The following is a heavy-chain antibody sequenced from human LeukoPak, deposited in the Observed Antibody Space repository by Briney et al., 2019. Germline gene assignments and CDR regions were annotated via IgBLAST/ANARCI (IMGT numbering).Heavy chain of an antibody. CDR3: ARQPLGYCSSTSCYTVYYMDV. Sequence: ASVKVSCKASGGTFSSYAISWVRQAPGQGLERMGGIIPIFGTANYAQKFQGRVTITADKSTSTAYMELSSLRSEDTAVYYCARQPLGYCSSTSCYTVYYMDVWGKGTTVTVSS. J-gene: IGHJ6*03. CDR1: GGTFSSYA. CDR2: IIPIFGTA. V-gene: IGHV1-69*06. D-gene: IGHD2-2*02.